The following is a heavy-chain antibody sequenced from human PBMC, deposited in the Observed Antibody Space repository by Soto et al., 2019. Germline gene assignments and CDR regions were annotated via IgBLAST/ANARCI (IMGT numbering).Heavy chain of an antibody. Sequence: SETLSLTCTVSGVSISSGDYYWSWIRQPPGKGLEWIRFIYYSGSTYYNPSLKSRVTISVDTSKNQFSLKLSSVTAADTAVYYCARAVVDVWFGEYFDSWGQGTLVTVSS. J-gene: IGHJ4*02. CDR3: ARAVVDVWFGEYFDS. V-gene: IGHV4-30-4*01. D-gene: IGHD3-10*01. CDR1: GVSISSGDYY. CDR2: IYYSGST.